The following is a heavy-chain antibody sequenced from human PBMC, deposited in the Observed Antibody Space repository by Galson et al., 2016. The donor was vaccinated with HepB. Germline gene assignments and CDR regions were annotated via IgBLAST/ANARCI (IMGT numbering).Heavy chain of an antibody. D-gene: IGHD3-10*01. Sequence: SLRLSCAASGFPFKNYAMTWVRQAPGKGLEWVSTITGSGDKTYYADSVKGRFTISRDNSKNTLYLQMNSLRAEDTAIYYCADGSPSPVYWGQGTLVPVSS. CDR2: ITGSGDKT. J-gene: IGHJ4*02. V-gene: IGHV3-23*01. CDR1: GFPFKNYA. CDR3: ADGSPSPVY.